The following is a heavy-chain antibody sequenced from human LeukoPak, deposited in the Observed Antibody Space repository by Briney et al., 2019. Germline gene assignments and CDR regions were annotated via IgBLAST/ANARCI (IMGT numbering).Heavy chain of an antibody. CDR1: GYTFSSYD. D-gene: IGHD3-9*01. CDR2: MNPNNGNT. Sequence: ASVKVSCKASGYTFSSYDINWVRQATGQGLEWMGWMNPNNGNTGYAQKFQGRVTMTRNTSISTAYMELRSLRSEDTAVHYCARGAFLLQYRRNFDPWGQGTLVTVSS. CDR3: ARGAFLLQYRRNFDP. V-gene: IGHV1-8*01. J-gene: IGHJ5*02.